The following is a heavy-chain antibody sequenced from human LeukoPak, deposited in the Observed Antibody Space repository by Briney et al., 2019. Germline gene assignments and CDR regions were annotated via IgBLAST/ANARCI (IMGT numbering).Heavy chain of an antibody. V-gene: IGHV3-11*04. J-gene: IGHJ6*03. CDR1: GFSFSDYY. CDR2: ISSSGSTI. CDR3: ARELRYYDFWSGNFYYMDV. D-gene: IGHD3-3*01. Sequence: GGSLRLSCAASGFSFSDYYMSWIRQDPGEGLEWVSYISSSGSTIYYADSVKGRFTISRDNAKNSLYLQMNSLRAEDTAVYYCARELRYYDFWSGNFYYMDVWGKGTTVTVSS.